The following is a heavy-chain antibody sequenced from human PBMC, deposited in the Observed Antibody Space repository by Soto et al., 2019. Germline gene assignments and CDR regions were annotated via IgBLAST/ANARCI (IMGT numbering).Heavy chain of an antibody. D-gene: IGHD2-8*01. CDR1: GFTFSSYG. CDR2: ISYDGSNK. CDR3: AKDYGVYANPDSGMDV. V-gene: IGHV3-30*18. Sequence: PGGSLRLSCAASGFTFSSYGMHWVRQAPGKGLEWVAVISYDGSNKYYADSLKGRFTISRDNSKNTLYLQMNRLRAEDTAVYSCAKDYGVYANPDSGMDVWGQGTTVTVSS. J-gene: IGHJ6*02.